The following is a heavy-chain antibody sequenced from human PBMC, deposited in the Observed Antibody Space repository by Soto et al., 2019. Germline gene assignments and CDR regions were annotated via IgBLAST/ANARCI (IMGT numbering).Heavy chain of an antibody. CDR1: GFTFSSYS. D-gene: IGHD3-3*01. Sequence: PGGSLRLSCAASGFTFSSYSMNWVRQAPGKGLEWVSSISSSSSYIYYADSVKGRFTISRDNAKNSLYLQMNSLRAEDTAVYYCARDRHYDFWSGYYDYYYGMDVWGQGTTVTVSS. CDR3: ARDRHYDFWSGYYDYYYGMDV. V-gene: IGHV3-21*01. CDR2: ISSSSSYI. J-gene: IGHJ6*02.